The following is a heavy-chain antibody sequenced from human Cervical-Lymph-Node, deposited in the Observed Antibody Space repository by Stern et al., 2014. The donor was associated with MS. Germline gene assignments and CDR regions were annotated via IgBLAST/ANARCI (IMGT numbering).Heavy chain of an antibody. CDR3: ARDAKNSMTSYGNWFDP. J-gene: IGHJ5*02. D-gene: IGHD2/OR15-2a*01. V-gene: IGHV3-74*01. Sequence: EVQLLESGGGLVQPGGSLRLSCAASGLTFSSIWMHWVRQAPGKGLVWVSRINIDGSSTAYADSVRGLFTISRDIAKNTLYLQMNSLRAEDTAVYYCARDAKNSMTSYGNWFDPWGQGTLVTVSS. CDR2: INIDGSST. CDR1: GLTFSSIW.